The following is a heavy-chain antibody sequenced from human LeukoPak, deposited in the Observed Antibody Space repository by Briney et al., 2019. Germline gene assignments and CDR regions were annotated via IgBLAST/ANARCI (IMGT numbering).Heavy chain of an antibody. V-gene: IGHV3-7*01. CDR1: GFTFSSYW. D-gene: IGHD3-10*01. J-gene: IGHJ4*02. CDR3: ARVGDYYGSGYYFDY. Sequence: PGGSLRLSCAASGFTFSSYWMSWVRQAPGKGLEWVANIKQDGSEKYYVDSVKGRFTISRDNAKNSLYLQMNSLRAEDTAVYYCARVGDYYGSGYYFDYWGQGTLVTVSS. CDR2: IKQDGSEK.